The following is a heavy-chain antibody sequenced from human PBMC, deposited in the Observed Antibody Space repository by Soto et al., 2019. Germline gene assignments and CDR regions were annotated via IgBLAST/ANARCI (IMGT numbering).Heavy chain of an antibody. J-gene: IGHJ6*02. CDR1: GYSFTSYW. D-gene: IGHD6-13*01. V-gene: IGHV5-51*01. CDR3: PTQVQHLAQRVSNGMDV. CDR2: IYPGDSDT. Sequence: GESLKISCKGSGYSFTSYWIGWVRQMPGKGLEWMGIIYPGDSDTRYSPSFQGQFTISADKSISTAYLQWSSLKASDTAMYYCPTQVQHLAQRVSNGMDVFHQGNTIIAS.